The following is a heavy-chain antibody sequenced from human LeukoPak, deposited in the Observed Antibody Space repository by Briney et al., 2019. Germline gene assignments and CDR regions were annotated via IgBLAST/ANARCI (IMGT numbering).Heavy chain of an antibody. J-gene: IGHJ4*02. CDR2: INPNSGGT. V-gene: IGHV1-2*02. Sequence: ASVKVSCKASGYTFTGYYMYWVRQAPGQGLEWMGWINPNSGGTNYAQKFQGRVTMTRDTSISTAYMELSRLRSDDTAVYYCAREVVVVAALDYWGQGTLVTVSS. CDR1: GYTFTGYY. CDR3: AREVVVVAALDY. D-gene: IGHD2-15*01.